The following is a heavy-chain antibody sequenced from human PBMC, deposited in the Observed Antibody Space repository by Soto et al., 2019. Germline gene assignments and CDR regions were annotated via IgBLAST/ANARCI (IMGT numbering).Heavy chain of an antibody. CDR3: AKRGYSSGGSGYSGLDV. J-gene: IGHJ6*02. V-gene: IGHV3-23*01. CDR2: ISGSGGST. CDR1: GFTFSSYA. Sequence: EVQLLESGGGLVQPGGSLRLSCAASGFTFSSYAMSWVRQAPGKGLEWVSAISGSGGSTYYADSVKGRFTISRDNSKNPLYLQMNRLRVDDTAVYYCAKRGYSSGGSGYSGLDVWGQGAKVTVSS. D-gene: IGHD2-15*01.